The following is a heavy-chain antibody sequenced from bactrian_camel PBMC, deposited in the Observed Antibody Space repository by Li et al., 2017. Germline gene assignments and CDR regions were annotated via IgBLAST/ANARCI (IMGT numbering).Heavy chain of an antibody. CDR2: IAYDGWVT. CDR3: TKDRSYGTRNWAQST. V-gene: IGHV3S42*01. J-gene: IGHJ4*01. D-gene: IGHD3*01. CDR1: GFQFSDYP. Sequence: VQLVESGGGLVPPGGSLRLSCAASGFQFSDYPMSWVRLAPGKGLEWVAQIAYDGWVTRYHDSAKGRFTISRDNARNTLYLQMNSLKPEDTAMYYCTKDRSYGTRNWAQSTRGQGTQVTVS.